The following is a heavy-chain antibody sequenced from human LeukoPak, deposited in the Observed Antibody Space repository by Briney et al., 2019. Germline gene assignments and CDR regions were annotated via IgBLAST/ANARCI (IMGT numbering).Heavy chain of an antibody. CDR1: GFTFSSYA. Sequence: SGGSLRLSCAASGFTFSSYAMSWVRQAPGKGLEWVSAISGSGGSTYYADSVKGRFTISRDNSKNTLYLQMNSLRAEDTAVYYCAKLSRIVVVVAPSYFDYWGQGTLVTVSS. D-gene: IGHD2-15*01. J-gene: IGHJ4*02. CDR2: ISGSGGST. V-gene: IGHV3-23*01. CDR3: AKLSRIVVVVAPSYFDY.